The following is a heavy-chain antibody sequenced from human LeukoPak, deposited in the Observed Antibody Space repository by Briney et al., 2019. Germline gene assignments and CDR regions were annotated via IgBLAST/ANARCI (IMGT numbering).Heavy chain of an antibody. CDR2: IGRGGGA. J-gene: IGHJ6*02. CDR1: GGSFSDSY. V-gene: IGHV4-34*01. Sequence: PSETLSLTCGVSGGSFSDSYWSWIRQPPGKGLEWIGEIGRGGGANYSPSLKSRVTISRDTSKNQFSLRLTYVTAADTAVYYCARVSTRDYVWGTYRYKNYYYYGMDVWGQGTTVTVSS. CDR3: ARVSTRDYVWGTYRYKNYYYYGMDV. D-gene: IGHD3-16*02.